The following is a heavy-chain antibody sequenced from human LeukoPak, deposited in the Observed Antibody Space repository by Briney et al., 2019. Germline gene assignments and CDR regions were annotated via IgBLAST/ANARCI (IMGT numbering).Heavy chain of an antibody. CDR1: GGTFSSYA. D-gene: IGHD6-19*01. Sequence: WASVKVSCKASGGTFSSYAISWVRQAPGQGLEWMGGIIPIFGTANYAQKFQGRVTITRDTSASTAYMELSSLRSEDTAVYYCAREGYSSKIGDYWGQGTLVTVSS. V-gene: IGHV1-69*05. CDR3: AREGYSSKIGDY. CDR2: IIPIFGTA. J-gene: IGHJ4*02.